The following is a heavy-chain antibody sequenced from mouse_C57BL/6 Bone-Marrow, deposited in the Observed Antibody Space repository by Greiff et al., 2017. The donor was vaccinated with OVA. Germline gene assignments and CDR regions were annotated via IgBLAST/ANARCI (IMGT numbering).Heavy chain of an antibody. Sequence: VQLQQSGPELVKPRASVKISCKASGYSFTDYNMNWVKQSNGKSLEWIGVINPNYGTTSYNQKFKGKATLTVDQSSSTAYMQLNSLTSEDSAVYYCAFYYGSSYRYFDVWGTGTTVTVSS. J-gene: IGHJ1*03. CDR1: GYSFTDYN. CDR2: INPNYGTT. V-gene: IGHV1-39*01. CDR3: AFYYGSSYRYFDV. D-gene: IGHD1-1*01.